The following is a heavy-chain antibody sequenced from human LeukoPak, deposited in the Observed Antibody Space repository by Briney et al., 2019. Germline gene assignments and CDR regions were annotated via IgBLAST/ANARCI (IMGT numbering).Heavy chain of an antibody. D-gene: IGHD3-10*01. Sequence: SETLSLTCTVSSGSISTGGYYWSWIRQPPGKGLEWIGYISYSGGTYYNPSLKSRVSISVDTSKSQFSLKMSSVTAADTALYYCATTSKYIGSGRDDSFDIWGQGTMVTVSS. CDR1: SGSISTGGYY. CDR3: ATTSKYIGSGRDDSFDI. CDR2: ISYSGGT. J-gene: IGHJ3*02. V-gene: IGHV4-30-4*01.